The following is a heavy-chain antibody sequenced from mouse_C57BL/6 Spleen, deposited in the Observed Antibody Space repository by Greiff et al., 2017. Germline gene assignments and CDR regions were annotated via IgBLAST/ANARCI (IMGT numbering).Heavy chain of an antibody. V-gene: IGHV7-3*01. D-gene: IGHD1-1*01. CDR3: ARSFITTVEGFAY. Sequence: EVHLVESGGGLVQPGGSLSLSCAASGFTFTDYYMSWVRQPPGKALEWLGFIRNKANGYTTEYSASVKGRFTISRDNSQSILYLQMNALRAEDSATYYCARSFITTVEGFAYWGQGTLVTVSA. CDR1: GFTFTDYY. J-gene: IGHJ3*01. CDR2: IRNKANGYTT.